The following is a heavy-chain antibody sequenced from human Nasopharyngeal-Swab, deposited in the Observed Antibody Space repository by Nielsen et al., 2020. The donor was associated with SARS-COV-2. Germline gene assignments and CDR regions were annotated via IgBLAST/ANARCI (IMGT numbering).Heavy chain of an antibody. Sequence: WVRQAPGQGLEWMGGIIPIFGTANYAPKFQGRVTITADESTSTAYMELSSLRSEDTAVYYCARGAPYTMVRGVITFQYYYYYMDVWGKGTTVTVSS. J-gene: IGHJ6*03. CDR2: IIPIFGTA. V-gene: IGHV1-69*01. CDR3: ARGAPYTMVRGVITFQYYYYYMDV. D-gene: IGHD3-10*01.